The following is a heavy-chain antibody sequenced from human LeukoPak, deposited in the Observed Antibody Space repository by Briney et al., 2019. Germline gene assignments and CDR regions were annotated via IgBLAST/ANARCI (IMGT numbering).Heavy chain of an antibody. CDR2: ISSSSSYI. Sequence: SGGSLRLSCAASGFTFSSYSMNWVRQAPGKGLEWVSSISSSSSYIYYADSVKGRFTISRDNAKNSLYLQMNSLRAEDTAVYYCAREPPLHDAFDIWGQGTMVTVSS. V-gene: IGHV3-21*01. J-gene: IGHJ3*02. CDR1: GFTFSSYS. CDR3: AREPPLHDAFDI.